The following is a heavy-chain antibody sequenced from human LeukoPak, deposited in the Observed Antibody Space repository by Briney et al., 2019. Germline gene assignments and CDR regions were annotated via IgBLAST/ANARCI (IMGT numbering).Heavy chain of an antibody. V-gene: IGHV3-21*01. J-gene: IGHJ4*02. Sequence: GGSLRLSCAASGFTFSSYSMNWVRQAPGKGLEWVSSISSSSSYIYYADSVKGRFTISRDNAKNSLYLQMNSLRAEDTAVYYCAKDLFGSGSYEYWGQGTLVTVSS. CDR3: AKDLFGSGSYEY. D-gene: IGHD3-10*01. CDR1: GFTFSSYS. CDR2: ISSSSSYI.